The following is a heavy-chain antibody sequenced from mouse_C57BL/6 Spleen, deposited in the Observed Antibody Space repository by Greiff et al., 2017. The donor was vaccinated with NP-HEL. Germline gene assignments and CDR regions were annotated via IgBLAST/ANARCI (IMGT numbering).Heavy chain of an antibody. V-gene: IGHV1-59*01. CDR2: IDPSDSYT. CDR1: GYTFTSYW. CDR3: ARRITGGRGFMDY. D-gene: IGHD4-1*01. Sequence: QVQLQQPGAELVRPGTSVKLSCKASGYTFTSYWMHWVKQRPGQGLEWIGVIDPSDSYTNYNQKFKGKATLTVDTSSSTAYMQLSSLTSEDSAVYYCARRITGGRGFMDYWGQGTSVTVSS. J-gene: IGHJ4*01.